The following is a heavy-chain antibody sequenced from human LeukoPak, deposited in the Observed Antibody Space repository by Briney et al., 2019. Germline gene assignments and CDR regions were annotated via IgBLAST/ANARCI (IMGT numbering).Heavy chain of an antibody. Sequence: SXYGXHWVRQAPXKGLEWVAFIRYDGSNKYYADSVKGRFTISRDNSKNTLYLQMNSLRAEDTAVYYCAKDTQLGVAAAAEHWGQGTLVTVSS. V-gene: IGHV3-30*02. J-gene: IGHJ1*01. D-gene: IGHD6-13*01. CDR1: SXYG. CDR3: AKDTQLGVAAAAEH. CDR2: IRYDGSNK.